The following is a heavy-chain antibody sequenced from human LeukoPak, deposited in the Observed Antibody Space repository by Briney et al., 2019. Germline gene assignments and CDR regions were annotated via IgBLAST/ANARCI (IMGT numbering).Heavy chain of an antibody. CDR2: ISHGGST. J-gene: IGHJ3*02. CDR3: ARDPTTVTKGFDI. V-gene: IGHV4-59*11. D-gene: IGHD4-17*01. Sequence: KPSETLSLTCTVSDASFNTHYWTWIRQPPGKGLEWIGYISHGGSTNYNPSLKSRVTISVDTSKNQFFLRLTSLTAADTAVYYCARDPTTVTKGFDIWGQGTMVTVSS. CDR1: DASFNTHY.